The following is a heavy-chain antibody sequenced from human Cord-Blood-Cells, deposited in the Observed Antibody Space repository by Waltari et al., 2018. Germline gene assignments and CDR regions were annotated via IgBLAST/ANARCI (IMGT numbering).Heavy chain of an antibody. J-gene: IGHJ6*03. Sequence: QVQLQQWGAGLLKPSETLSLTCAVYGGSFRGYYWSWIRQPPAKGLEWIGEINHSGSTNYNPSLKSRVTISVDTSKNQFSLKLSSVTAADTAVYYCARRVLAAAAYYYYYYMDVWGKGTTVTVSS. D-gene: IGHD6-13*01. CDR2: INHSGST. CDR1: GGSFRGYY. CDR3: ARRVLAAAAYYYYYYMDV. V-gene: IGHV4-34*01.